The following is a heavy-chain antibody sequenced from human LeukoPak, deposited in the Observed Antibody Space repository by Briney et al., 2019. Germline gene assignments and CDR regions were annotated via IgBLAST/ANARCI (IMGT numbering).Heavy chain of an antibody. Sequence: SGGSLRLSCAASGFTFSSYAMSWVRQAPGKGLEWVSAISGSGGSTYYADSVKGRFTISRDNSKNTLYLQMNSLRAEDTAVYYCAKDQASYYDSSGYHPFDYWGQGTLVTVSS. V-gene: IGHV3-23*01. CDR3: AKDQASYYDSSGYHPFDY. J-gene: IGHJ4*02. CDR2: ISGSGGST. CDR1: GFTFSSYA. D-gene: IGHD3-22*01.